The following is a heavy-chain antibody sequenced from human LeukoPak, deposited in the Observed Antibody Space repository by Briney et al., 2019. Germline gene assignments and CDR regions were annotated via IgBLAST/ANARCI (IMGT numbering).Heavy chain of an antibody. CDR3: ALPHYYGSGSYMYAFDI. J-gene: IGHJ3*02. Sequence: SETLSLTCTVSGGSISSGDYYWSWIRQPPGKGPEWIGYIYYSGSTYYNPSLKSRVTISVDTSKNQFSLKLSSVTAADTAVYYCALPHYYGSGSYMYAFDIWGQGTMVTVSS. V-gene: IGHV4-30-4*08. CDR1: GGSISSGDYY. CDR2: IYYSGST. D-gene: IGHD3-10*01.